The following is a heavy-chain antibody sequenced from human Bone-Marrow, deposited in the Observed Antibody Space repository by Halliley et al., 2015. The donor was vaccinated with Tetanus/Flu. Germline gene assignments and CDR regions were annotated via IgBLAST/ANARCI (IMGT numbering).Heavy chain of an antibody. CDR2: IRSKANSYAT. CDR3: SNAWGAVAASR. V-gene: IGHV3-73*01. Sequence: SLRLSCVASGFTFSGSALHWVRQAPGQGLEWVGRIRSKANSYATAYAASVEGRFTISRDDSKDTAYLQMNSLKTEDTAVYYCSNAWGAVAASRWGQGTLVTVSS. CDR1: GFTFSGSA. D-gene: IGHD6-19*01. J-gene: IGHJ4*02.